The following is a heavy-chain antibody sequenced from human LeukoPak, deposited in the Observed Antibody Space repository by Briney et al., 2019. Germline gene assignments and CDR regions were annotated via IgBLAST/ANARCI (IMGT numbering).Heavy chain of an antibody. J-gene: IGHJ4*02. CDR2: INHSGST. D-gene: IGHD3-10*01. Sequence: PSETLSLTCAVYGGSFSGYYWSWIRQPPGKGLEWIGEINHSGSTNYNPSLKSRGTISVDTSKNQFSLKLSSVTAADTAVYYCARAGRRSFGYWGQGTLVTVSS. CDR1: GGSFSGYY. V-gene: IGHV4-34*01. CDR3: ARAGRRSFGY.